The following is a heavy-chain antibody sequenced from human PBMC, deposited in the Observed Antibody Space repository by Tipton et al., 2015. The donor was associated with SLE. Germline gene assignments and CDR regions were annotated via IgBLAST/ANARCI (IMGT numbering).Heavy chain of an antibody. CDR3: ARDWCSSTSCYGWFDP. CDR1: GGSISSYY. D-gene: IGHD2-2*01. Sequence: TLSLTCTVSGGSISSYYWSWIRQPPGKGLEWIGYIYYSGSTNYNPSLKSRVTISVDTSENQFSLKLSSVTAADTAVYYCARDWCSSTSCYGWFDPWGQGTMVTVSS. V-gene: IGHV4-59*01. CDR2: IYYSGST. J-gene: IGHJ5*02.